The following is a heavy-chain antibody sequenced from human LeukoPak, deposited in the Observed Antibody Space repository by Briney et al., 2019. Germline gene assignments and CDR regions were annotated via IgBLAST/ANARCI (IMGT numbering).Heavy chain of an antibody. J-gene: IGHJ4*02. CDR3: ARESIVVVPAAETQGNFDY. D-gene: IGHD2-2*01. Sequence: GGSLRLSCAASGFTFSSYAMSWVRQAPGKGLEWVSAISGSGGSTYYADSVKGRFTISRDNSKNTLYLQMNSLRAEDTAVYYCARESIVVVPAAETQGNFDYWGQGTLVTVSS. CDR2: ISGSGGST. CDR1: GFTFSSYA. V-gene: IGHV3-23*01.